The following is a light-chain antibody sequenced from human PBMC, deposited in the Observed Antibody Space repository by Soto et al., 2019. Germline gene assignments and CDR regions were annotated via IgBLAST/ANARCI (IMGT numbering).Light chain of an antibody. CDR3: QQYGSSGT. CDR2: GAS. V-gene: IGKV3-20*01. J-gene: IGKJ1*01. CDR1: QSVSNNY. Sequence: SVLTQSPGTLSLSPGESATHSCRASQSVSNNYLAWYQQKPGQAPRLLIYGASNRATGIPDRFSGSGSGTDFTLTISRLEPEDFAVYYCQQYGSSGTFGQGTKVDIK.